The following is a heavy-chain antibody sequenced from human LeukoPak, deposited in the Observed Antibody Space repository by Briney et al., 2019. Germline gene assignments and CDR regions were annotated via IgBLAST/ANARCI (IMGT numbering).Heavy chain of an antibody. J-gene: IGHJ5*01. CDR3: ARVGEGYDSNNYLGDEFDF. D-gene: IGHD3-22*01. V-gene: IGHV4-39*07. CDR1: GGSISSSSYY. CDR2: MYSSGST. Sequence: PSETLSLTCTVSGGSISSSSYYWGWIRQPPGKGLQWIGSMYSSGSTYSNPSLTSRVTISMDTSKNQFSLQLNSVTAADTAVYYCARVGEGYDSNNYLGDEFDFWGQGTLVTVSS.